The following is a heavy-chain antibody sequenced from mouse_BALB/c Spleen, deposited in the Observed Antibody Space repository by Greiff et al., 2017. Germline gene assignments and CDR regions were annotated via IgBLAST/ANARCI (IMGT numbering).Heavy chain of an antibody. D-gene: IGHD4-1*01. CDR1: GFTFSDYY. J-gene: IGHJ2*01. CDR2: ISDGGSYT. CDR3: ARANWDY. V-gene: IGHV5-4*02. Sequence: EVKLMESGGGLVKPGGSLKLSCAASGFTFSDYYMYWVRQTPEKRLEWVATISDGGSYTYYPDSVTGRFTISRDKAKNNLYLQMSSLKSEDTAMYYCARANWDYWGQGTTLTVSA.